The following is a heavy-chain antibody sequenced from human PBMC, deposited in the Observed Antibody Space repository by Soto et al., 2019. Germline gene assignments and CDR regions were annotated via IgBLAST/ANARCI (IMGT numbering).Heavy chain of an antibody. J-gene: IGHJ4*02. CDR3: ASKAACGGDCYAFDS. CDR1: GGIFSSKT. CDR2: IIPLFGTA. Sequence: QVYLVQSGAEVKKPGSSVKISCKASGGIFSSKTINWMRQAAGQGLEWMGGIIPLFGTANYAEKFQGRVTITADKSTKTEYMELTSLRSEDTAVYYCASKAACGGDCYAFDSWGQGTLVTVSS. V-gene: IGHV1-69*06. D-gene: IGHD2-21*02.